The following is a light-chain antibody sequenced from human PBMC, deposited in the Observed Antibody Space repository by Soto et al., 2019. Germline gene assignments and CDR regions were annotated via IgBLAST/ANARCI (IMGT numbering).Light chain of an antibody. CDR1: SSDVGGYNY. J-gene: IGLJ1*01. CDR2: EVS. Sequence: QSALTQPASVSGSPGQSITISCTGTSSDVGGYNYVSWYQQHPGKAPKLMIYEVSNRPSGVSNRFSGSKSGNTASLTISGLQAEDEGDYFCTSSTTGSLYVFGTGTKVTVL. CDR3: TSSTTGSLYV. V-gene: IGLV2-14*01.